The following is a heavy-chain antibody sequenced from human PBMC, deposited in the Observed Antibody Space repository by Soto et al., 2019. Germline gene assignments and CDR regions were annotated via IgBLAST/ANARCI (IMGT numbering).Heavy chain of an antibody. J-gene: IGHJ5*02. V-gene: IGHV3-48*01. CDR1: GFPFNDYS. CDR3: ARSGRNTIFGVVTA. Sequence: GGSLRLSCAASGFPFNDYSMNWVRQAPGKGLEWVSYINSRSSTIYYADSVKGRFTISRDNARNSLYLQMNSLRGDDTAVYYCARSGRNTIFGVVTAWGQGTLVTVSS. D-gene: IGHD3-3*01. CDR2: INSRSSTI.